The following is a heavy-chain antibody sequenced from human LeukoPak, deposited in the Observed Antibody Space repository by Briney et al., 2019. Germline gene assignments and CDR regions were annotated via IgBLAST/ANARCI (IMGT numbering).Heavy chain of an antibody. D-gene: IGHD2-21*02. V-gene: IGHV3-74*01. CDR3: ARVSYCGGDCYAPEYFQH. CDR2: INSDGSST. CDR1: GSTFSSYW. Sequence: GGSLRLSCAASGSTFSSYWMHWVRQAPGKGLVWVSRINSDGSSTSYADSVKGRFTISRDNAKNTLYLQMNSLRAEDTAVYYCARVSYCGGDCYAPEYFQHWGQGTLVTVSS. J-gene: IGHJ1*01.